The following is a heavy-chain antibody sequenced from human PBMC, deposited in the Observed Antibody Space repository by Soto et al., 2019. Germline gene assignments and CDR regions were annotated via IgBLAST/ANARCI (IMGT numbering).Heavy chain of an antibody. CDR1: GDSISSGAR. CDR2: IYHSGNT. D-gene: IGHD2-2*01. J-gene: IGHJ5*02. Sequence: SETLSLTCAVSGDSISSGARWSWVRQSPGKGLQWIGEIYHSGNTRNNPSLKSRVTMSVDKSNNQFSLNLMSVTAADTATYYCARESRTGCRSTDCYRSWGRLILVAVSS. V-gene: IGHV4-4*02. CDR3: ARESRTGCRSTDCYRS.